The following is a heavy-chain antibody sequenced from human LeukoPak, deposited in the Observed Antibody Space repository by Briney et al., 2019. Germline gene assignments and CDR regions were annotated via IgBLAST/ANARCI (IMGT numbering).Heavy chain of an antibody. CDR3: AKTKGYCSGGSCYWPFDY. CDR2: ISSGSSYA. J-gene: IGHJ4*02. V-gene: IGHV3-11*03. D-gene: IGHD2-15*01. Sequence: PGGSLRLSCAASGFTFSDYYMIWIRQAPGKGLEWVSDISSGSSYANYADSVKGRFTISRDNAKNSLYLQMNSLRAEDTAVYYCAKTKGYCSGGSCYWPFDYWGQGTLVTVSS. CDR1: GFTFSDYY.